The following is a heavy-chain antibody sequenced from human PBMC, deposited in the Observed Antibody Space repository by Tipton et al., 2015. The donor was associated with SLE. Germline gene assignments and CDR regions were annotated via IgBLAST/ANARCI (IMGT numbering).Heavy chain of an antibody. CDR1: GDSVTSHY. CDR3: SRFRGGRNYFDY. V-gene: IGHV4-59*02. Sequence: LRLSCNVSGDSVTSHYWTWIRQPPGKGLEWIGYMYYSGRSDYNASLRSRVTISIDTSRNQFSLNLNSVTAADTAVYYCSRFRGGRNYFDYWGQGIPVTVSS. D-gene: IGHD1-1*01. CDR2: MYYSGRS. J-gene: IGHJ4*02.